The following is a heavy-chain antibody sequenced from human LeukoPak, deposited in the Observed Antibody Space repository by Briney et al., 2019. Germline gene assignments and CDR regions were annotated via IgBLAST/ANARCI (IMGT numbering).Heavy chain of an antibody. CDR1: GGSISRSSYY. D-gene: IGHD2-21*01. CDR2: IYYSGST. V-gene: IGHV4-39*01. Sequence: PSETLSLTCTVSGGSISRSSYYWGWIRQPPGKGLEWIGSIYYSGSTYYNPSLKSRVTISVDTSKNQFSLKLSSVTAADTAVYYCARTYCGGDCYSRSVSVFDYWGQGTLVTVSS. CDR3: ARTYCGGDCYSRSVSVFDY. J-gene: IGHJ4*02.